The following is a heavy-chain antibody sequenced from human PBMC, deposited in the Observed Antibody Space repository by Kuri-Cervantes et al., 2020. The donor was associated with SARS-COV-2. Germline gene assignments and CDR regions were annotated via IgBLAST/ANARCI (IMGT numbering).Heavy chain of an antibody. D-gene: IGHD5-24*01. Sequence: SVKVSCKASGYTFTGYYMHWVRQAPGQALERMGWITPFNGNTNYAQRFQDRVTITRDRSMSTAYMELSSLRFEDTAMYYCARSGPGAISREDGAFDIWGQGTMVTVSS. CDR3: ARSGPGAISREDGAFDI. J-gene: IGHJ3*02. V-gene: IGHV1-45*02. CDR2: ITPFNGNT. CDR1: GYTFTGYY.